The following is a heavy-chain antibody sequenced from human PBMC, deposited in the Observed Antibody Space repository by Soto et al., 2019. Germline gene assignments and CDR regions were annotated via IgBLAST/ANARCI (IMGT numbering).Heavy chain of an antibody. Sequence: ETLALTCNVAGVSISVTNFYWGWIRQPPGKGLEWIGTIYFSGTTFYNPSLKSRLTISVDTSKNQFSLRLRSVTAADTAVYYCARHGSSWGQGTLVTVSS. CDR2: IYFSGTT. CDR3: ARHGSS. J-gene: IGHJ5*02. CDR1: GVSISVTNFY. V-gene: IGHV4-39*01.